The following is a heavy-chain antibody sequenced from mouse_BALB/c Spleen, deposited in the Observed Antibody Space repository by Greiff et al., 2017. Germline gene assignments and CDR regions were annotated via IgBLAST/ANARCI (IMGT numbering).Heavy chain of an antibody. CDR3: IADSSGYRFAY. Sequence: QVQLKQPGAELVRPGASVKLSCKASGYTFTSYWINWVKQRPGQGLEWIGNIYPSDSYTNYNQKFKDKATLTVDKSSSTAYMQLSSPTSEDSAVYYCIADSSGYRFAYWGQGTLVTVSA. J-gene: IGHJ3*01. CDR1: GYTFTSYW. D-gene: IGHD3-2*01. CDR2: IYPSDSYT. V-gene: IGHV1-69*02.